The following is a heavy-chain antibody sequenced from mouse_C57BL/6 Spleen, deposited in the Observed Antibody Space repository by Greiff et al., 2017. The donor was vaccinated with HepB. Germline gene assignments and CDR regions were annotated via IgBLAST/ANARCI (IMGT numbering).Heavy chain of an antibody. Sequence: VQLQQSGAELVRPGASVKLSCKASGYTFTAYYINWVKQRPGQGLEWIAMIYPGSGNTYYNEKFKGKATLTAEKSSSTAYMQLSSLTSEDSAVYFCARSGEDYAMDYWGQGTSVTVSS. CDR2: IYPGSGNT. CDR1: GYTFTAYY. D-gene: IGHD3-1*01. J-gene: IGHJ4*01. V-gene: IGHV1-76*01. CDR3: ARSGEDYAMDY.